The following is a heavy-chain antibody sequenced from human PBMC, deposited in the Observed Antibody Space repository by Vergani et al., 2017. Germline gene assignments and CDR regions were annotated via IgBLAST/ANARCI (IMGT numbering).Heavy chain of an antibody. CDR3: AKDKGANDRGSFDY. J-gene: IGHJ4*02. V-gene: IGHV3-9*01. CDR2: ISWNSDSI. Sequence: EVHLVESGGGLVLPGRSLRLSCAASGFTFDDYAMHWVRQAPGKGLEWVSGISWNSDSIDYADSVKDRFTISRDNAKNSLHLQMNSLRTEDTALYYCAKDKGANDRGSFDYWGQGTLVTVSS. CDR1: GFTFDDYA. D-gene: IGHD3-10*02.